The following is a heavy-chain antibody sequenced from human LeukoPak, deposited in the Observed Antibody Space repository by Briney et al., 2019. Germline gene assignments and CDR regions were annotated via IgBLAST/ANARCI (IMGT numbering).Heavy chain of an antibody. Sequence: SETLSLTCAVYGGSFSGYYWSWIRQPPGKGLEWIGEINHSGGTNYNPSLKSRVTISVDTSKNQFSLKLSSVTAADTAVYYCARGRSSGYAYWGQGTLVTVSS. D-gene: IGHD3-22*01. CDR1: GGSFSGYY. J-gene: IGHJ4*02. CDR3: ARGRSSGYAY. V-gene: IGHV4-34*01. CDR2: INHSGGT.